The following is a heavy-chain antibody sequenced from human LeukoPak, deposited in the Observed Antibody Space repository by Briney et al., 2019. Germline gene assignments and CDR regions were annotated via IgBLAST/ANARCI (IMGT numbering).Heavy chain of an antibody. Sequence: GGSLRLSCTGSGFTFSSYSMNWVRLAPGKGLEWVSYISSSGSTIYYADSVKGRFTISRNNAKNSLYLQMNSLRAEDTAVYYCARVGARGVDTAMVAYYYGMDVWGQGTTVTVSS. V-gene: IGHV3-11*01. J-gene: IGHJ6*02. CDR2: ISSSGSTI. CDR3: ARVGARGVDTAMVAYYYGMDV. CDR1: GFTFSSYS. D-gene: IGHD5-18*01.